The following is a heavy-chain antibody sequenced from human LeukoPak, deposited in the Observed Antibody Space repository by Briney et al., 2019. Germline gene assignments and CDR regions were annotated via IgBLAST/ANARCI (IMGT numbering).Heavy chain of an antibody. Sequence: LETLSLTCTVSGGSIRSYYWNWIRQPAGKGLEWIGRIYSSGSTNYNPSLKSRVTMSVDTSKNQFSLKLSSVTAADTAVYYCAGDGGNSGYHYWYYFDYWGQGTLVTVSS. V-gene: IGHV4-4*07. CDR3: AGDGGNSGYHYWYYFDY. CDR2: IYSSGST. D-gene: IGHD3-22*01. CDR1: GGSIRSYY. J-gene: IGHJ4*02.